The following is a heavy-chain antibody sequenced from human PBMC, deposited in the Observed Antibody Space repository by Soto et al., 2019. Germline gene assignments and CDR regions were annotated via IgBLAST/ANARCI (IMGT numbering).Heavy chain of an antibody. CDR2: IYYSGST. V-gene: IGHV4-59*01. CDR3: ARGQQWLVRFDY. CDR1: GGSISSYY. D-gene: IGHD6-19*01. Sequence: SETLSLTCTVSGGSISSYYWSWIRQPPGKGLEWIGHIYYSGSTNYNPSLKSRVTISVDTSKNQFSLKLSSVTAADTAVYYCARGQQWLVRFDYWGQGTLVTVSS. J-gene: IGHJ4*02.